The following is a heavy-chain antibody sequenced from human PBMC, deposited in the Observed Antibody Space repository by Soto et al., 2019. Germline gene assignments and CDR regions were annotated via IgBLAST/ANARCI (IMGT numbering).Heavy chain of an antibody. V-gene: IGHV3-9*01. CDR1: GFNFDDYA. CDR2: ITWNSGNT. J-gene: IGHJ4*02. D-gene: IGHD6-19*01. CDR3: AKDLLGGAMAVPFFDY. Sequence: EVQLVESGGGLVQPGRSLRLSCAASGFNFDDYAMHWDRLAPGKDLEWVAGITWNSGNTGYADSVKGRFTISRDNAKNSVYLQMNSLRPEDTALYYCAKDLLGGAMAVPFFDYRGQGALVTVSS.